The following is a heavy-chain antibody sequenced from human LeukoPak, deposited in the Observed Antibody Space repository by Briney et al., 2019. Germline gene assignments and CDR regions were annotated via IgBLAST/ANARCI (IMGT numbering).Heavy chain of an antibody. CDR3: ARIMTTVTTRYFQH. Sequence: GGSLRLSCAASGFTVSSNYMSWVRQAPGKGLEWVSVIYSGGSTYYADSVKGRFTISRDNSKNTLYLRMHSLRAEDTAVYYCARIMTTVTTRYFQHCGQGNLVTVSS. CDR2: IYSGGST. J-gene: IGHJ1*01. V-gene: IGHV3-53*01. D-gene: IGHD4-17*01. CDR1: GFTVSSNY.